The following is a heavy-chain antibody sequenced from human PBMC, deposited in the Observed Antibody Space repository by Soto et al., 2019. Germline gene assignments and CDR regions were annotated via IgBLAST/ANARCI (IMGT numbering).Heavy chain of an antibody. J-gene: IGHJ6*02. CDR3: ARLTGLPNYHSVDV. V-gene: IGHV5-51*01. D-gene: IGHD3-9*01. Sequence: GESLKISCKGSGYTFGTYWIGWVRQMPGKGLEWMGTIYPGDSDTKYNPSLQGQVTFSADKSISTAYLQWSSLKASDTAMYFCARLTGLPNYHSVDVWGQGTTVTVLL. CDR1: GYTFGTYW. CDR2: IYPGDSDT.